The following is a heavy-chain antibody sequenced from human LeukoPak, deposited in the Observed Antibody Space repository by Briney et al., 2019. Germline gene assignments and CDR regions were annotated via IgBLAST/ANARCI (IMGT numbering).Heavy chain of an antibody. Sequence: ASVKVSCMASGYTFTSYGISWVRQAPGQGLEWMGWISDYNGNTNYAQTLQGRVTMTTDTSTNTVYLEMSSLRSEDTAVYYCARGGSCSWFDYWGQGTLVTVSS. CDR2: ISDYNGNT. CDR1: GYTFTSYG. D-gene: IGHD6-13*01. V-gene: IGHV1-18*01. J-gene: IGHJ4*02. CDR3: ARGGSCSWFDY.